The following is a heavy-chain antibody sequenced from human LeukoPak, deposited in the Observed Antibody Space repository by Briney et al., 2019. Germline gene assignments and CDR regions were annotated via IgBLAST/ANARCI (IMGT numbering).Heavy chain of an antibody. CDR3: AKELHSGYYYYYMDV. Sequence: GGSLRLSCAASGFTFSSYAMHWVRQAPGKGLEWVSLISGDGGSTYYADSVKGRFTISRDNSKNSLYLQMNSLRTEDTALYYCAKELHSGYYYYYMDVWGKGTTVTVSS. D-gene: IGHD1-26*01. CDR2: ISGDGGST. V-gene: IGHV3-43*02. CDR1: GFTFSSYA. J-gene: IGHJ6*03.